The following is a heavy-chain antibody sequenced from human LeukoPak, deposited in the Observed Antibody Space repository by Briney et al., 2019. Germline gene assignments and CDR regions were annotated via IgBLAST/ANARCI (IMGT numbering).Heavy chain of an antibody. CDR3: ARRGGTWWLDY. CDR2: IYPGDSDI. D-gene: IGHD2-8*02. J-gene: IGHJ4*02. Sequence: GASLKISCKGSGYSFTSYWIGWVRQTPGKGLEWMGIIYPGDSDIKYSPSFQGQVTISVDKSISTAYLQWSSLKASDTAMYYCARRGGTWWLDYWGQGTLVTVSS. V-gene: IGHV5-51*01. CDR1: GYSFTSYW.